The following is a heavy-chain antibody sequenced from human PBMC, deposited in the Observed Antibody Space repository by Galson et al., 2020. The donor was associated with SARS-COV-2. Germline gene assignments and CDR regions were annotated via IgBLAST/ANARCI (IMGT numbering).Heavy chain of an antibody. CDR2: ITSKTDGGTT. J-gene: IGHJ4*02. CDR1: GFTFGQAR. V-gene: IGHV3-15*01. D-gene: IGHD1-26*01. Sequence: GGSLRLSCAASGFTFGQARMSWVRQAPGKGLEWVGRITSKTDGGTTDYAAPVRGRFSISRHDSRKTLYLQINSLKPEDTAVYYCTTEDSGSGLPFDYWGQGALVTVSS. CDR3: TTEDSGSGLPFDY.